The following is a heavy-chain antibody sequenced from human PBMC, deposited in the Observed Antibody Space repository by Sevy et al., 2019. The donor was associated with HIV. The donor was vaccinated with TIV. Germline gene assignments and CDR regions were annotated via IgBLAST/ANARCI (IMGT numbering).Heavy chain of an antibody. D-gene: IGHD6-13*01. CDR3: ATHAGIAAAGRVFDY. CDR1: GFTFSDHY. J-gene: IGHJ4*02. Sequence: GGSLRLSCAASGFTFSDHYMEWVRQAPGKGLEWVGRIRNKADSYTTEYAASVKGRFTISRDDSNNSLYLLRNSLKTEDTAVYYCATHAGIAAAGRVFDYWGQGTLVTVSS. CDR2: IRNKADSYTT. V-gene: IGHV3-72*01.